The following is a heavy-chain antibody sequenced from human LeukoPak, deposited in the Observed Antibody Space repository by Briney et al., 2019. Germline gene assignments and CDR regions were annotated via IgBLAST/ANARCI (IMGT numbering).Heavy chain of an antibody. CDR2: IYHSVST. CDR1: GYSINRGYY. CDR3: ARVTQQQLTDAFNI. V-gene: IGHV4-38-2*02. J-gene: IGHJ3*02. Sequence: SETLSLTCTVSGYSINRGYYWGWIRQPPGMGLEWIGSIYHSVSTYYNPSLKTRVTISVDTSKNQFFLKLSSVTAVDTAVYYCARVTQQQLTDAFNIWGQGTMVTVSS. D-gene: IGHD6-13*01.